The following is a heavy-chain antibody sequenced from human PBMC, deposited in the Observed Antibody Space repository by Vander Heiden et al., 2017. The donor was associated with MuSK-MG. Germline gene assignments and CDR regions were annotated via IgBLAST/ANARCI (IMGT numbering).Heavy chain of an antibody. CDR2: INHSGST. Sequence: VQLQQWGAGQLKPSEILSLTCAAHGGSFSGYYWSWIRQPPGKGLEWIGEINHSGSTNYNPSLKSRVTISVDTSKNQFSLKLSSVTAADTAVYYCARGSEYDFWSGYYRYYYMDVWGKGTTVTVSS. J-gene: IGHJ6*03. V-gene: IGHV4-34*01. D-gene: IGHD3-3*01. CDR3: ARGSEYDFWSGYYRYYYMDV. CDR1: GGSFSGYY.